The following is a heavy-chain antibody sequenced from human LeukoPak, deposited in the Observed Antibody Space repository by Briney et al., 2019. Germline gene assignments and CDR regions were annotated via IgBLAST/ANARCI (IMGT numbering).Heavy chain of an antibody. V-gene: IGHV7-4-1*02. Sequence: ASVKVLCKASGYPFTSYSMNWVRQAPGQGLEWRGCHNTNTGNQTYAQVFTGRFVFSLDTSVSTAYLQISSLKAEDTAVYYCARIYYGSGGLYFDYWGQGTLVTVSS. CDR1: GYPFTSYS. CDR2: HNTNTGNQ. J-gene: IGHJ4*02. D-gene: IGHD3-10*01. CDR3: ARIYYGSGGLYFDY.